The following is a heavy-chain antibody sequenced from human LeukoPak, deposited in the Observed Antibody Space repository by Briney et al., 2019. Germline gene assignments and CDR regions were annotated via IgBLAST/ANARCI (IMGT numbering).Heavy chain of an antibody. CDR3: TRGLSYYASGSYLY. J-gene: IGHJ4*02. CDR2: IRTKAYGGTT. V-gene: IGHV3-49*04. Sequence: PGGSLRLSCTASGFTFGDYVMSWVRQAPGKGLEWVGFIRTKAYGGTTQYAASVKGRFTISRDDSINVAYLEMSSLQTEDTAMYYCTRGLSYYASGSYLYWGQGTLVTVSS. D-gene: IGHD3-10*01. CDR1: GFTFGDYV.